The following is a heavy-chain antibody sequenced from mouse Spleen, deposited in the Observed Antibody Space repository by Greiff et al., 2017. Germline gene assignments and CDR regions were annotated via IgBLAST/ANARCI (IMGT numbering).Heavy chain of an antibody. D-gene: IGHD1-1*02. V-gene: IGHV3-6*01. CDR3: ARELLWSGRMDY. CDR1: GYSITSGYY. Sequence: DVQLQESGPGLVKPSQSLSLTCSVTGYSITSGYYWNWIRQFPGNKLEWMGYISYDGNNNYNPSLKNRISITRDTSKNQFFLKLNSVTTEDTATYYCARELLWSGRMDYWGQGTSVTVSS. J-gene: IGHJ4*01. CDR2: ISYDGNN.